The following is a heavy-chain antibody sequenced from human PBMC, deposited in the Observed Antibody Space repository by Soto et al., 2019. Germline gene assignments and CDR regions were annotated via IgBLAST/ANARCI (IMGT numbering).Heavy chain of an antibody. Sequence: EVQLLESGGGLVQPGGSLRLSCAASGFTFSSYAMSWVRQAPGKGLEWGSAISGSGGSTYYADSVKGRFTISRDNSKNTLYLQMNSLRAEDTAVYYCASTEPHYYGSGSYLEGYWGQGTLVTVSS. D-gene: IGHD3-10*01. V-gene: IGHV3-23*01. CDR1: GFTFSSYA. CDR2: ISGSGGST. CDR3: ASTEPHYYGSGSYLEGY. J-gene: IGHJ4*02.